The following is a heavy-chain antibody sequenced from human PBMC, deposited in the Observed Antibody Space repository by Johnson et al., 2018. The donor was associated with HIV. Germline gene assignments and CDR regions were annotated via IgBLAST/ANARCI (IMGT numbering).Heavy chain of an antibody. CDR2: ISYDGSNK. V-gene: IGHV3-30*14. D-gene: IGHD3-22*01. Sequence: QVQLVESGGGVVQPGRSLRLYCAASGFTFSSYAMHWVRQAPGKGLEWVAVISYDGSNKYYADSVKGRFTISRDNSKNTLYLQMNSLRAGDTAVYYCARVSSGGAFDIWGQGTMVTVSS. CDR1: GFTFSSYA. J-gene: IGHJ3*02. CDR3: ARVSSGGAFDI.